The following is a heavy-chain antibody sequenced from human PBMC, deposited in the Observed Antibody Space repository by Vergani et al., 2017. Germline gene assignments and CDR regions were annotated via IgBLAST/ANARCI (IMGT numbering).Heavy chain of an antibody. D-gene: IGHD3-22*01. CDR2: INSDGSST. Sequence: VQLVESGGGVVQPGRSLRLSCAASGFTFSSYGMHWVRQAPGKGLVWVSRINSDGSSTSYADSVKGRFTISRDNAKNSLYLQMNSLRAEDTAVYYCARARYYDSSGYSYAFDIWGQGTVVTVSS. CDR3: ARARYYDSSGYSYAFDI. J-gene: IGHJ3*02. CDR1: GFTFSSYG. V-gene: IGHV3-74*02.